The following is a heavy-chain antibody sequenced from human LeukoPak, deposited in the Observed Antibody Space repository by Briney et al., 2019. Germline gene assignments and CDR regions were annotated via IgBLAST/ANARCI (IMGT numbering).Heavy chain of an antibody. Sequence: GGSLRLSCAASGFTFSSYGMHWVRQAPGKGLEWVAFIRYDGSNKYYADSVKGRFTISRDNAKNSLYLQMNSLRAEDTAVYYCARDKPSGSSLFDYWGQGTLVTVSS. J-gene: IGHJ4*02. D-gene: IGHD1-26*01. V-gene: IGHV3-30*02. CDR2: IRYDGSNK. CDR3: ARDKPSGSSLFDY. CDR1: GFTFSSYG.